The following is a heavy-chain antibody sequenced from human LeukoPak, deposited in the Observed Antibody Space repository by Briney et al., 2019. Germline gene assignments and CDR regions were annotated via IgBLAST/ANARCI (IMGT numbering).Heavy chain of an antibody. Sequence: SETLSLTCTVSGGSISSYYWSWTRQPPGKGLEWIGYIYYSGSTNYNPSPKNRVTISVDTSKNQFSLKLSSVAAADTAVYYCARGDYYYYMDVWGKGTTVTVSS. J-gene: IGHJ6*03. D-gene: IGHD5-24*01. CDR1: GGSISSYY. CDR3: ARGDYYYYMDV. V-gene: IGHV4-59*01. CDR2: IYYSGST.